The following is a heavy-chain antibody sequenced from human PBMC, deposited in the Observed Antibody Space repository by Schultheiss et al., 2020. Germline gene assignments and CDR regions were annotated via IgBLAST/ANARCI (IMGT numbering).Heavy chain of an antibody. D-gene: IGHD6-13*01. J-gene: IGHJ3*02. V-gene: IGHV3-23*01. Sequence: GGSLRLSCAASGFTFSSYAMSWVRQAPGKGLEWVSAISGSGGSTYYADSVKGRFTISRDNSKNTLYLQMNSLRAEDTAVYYCARDSAAGRDAFDIWGQGTMVTFSS. CDR3: ARDSAAGRDAFDI. CDR2: ISGSGGST. CDR1: GFTFSSYA.